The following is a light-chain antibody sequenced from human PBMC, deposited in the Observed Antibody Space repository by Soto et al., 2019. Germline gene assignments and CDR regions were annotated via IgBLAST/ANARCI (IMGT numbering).Light chain of an antibody. CDR1: SGHSSYA. V-gene: IGLV4-69*01. CDR2: VNNDGSH. J-gene: IGLJ2*01. CDR3: QTWDTGSKVV. Sequence: QPVLTQSPSASASLGASVKLTCTLSSGHSSYAVAWHQQQPEKGPRYLMKVNNDGSHSKGDGIPDRFSGSSSGAERYLTISSLQSEDEADYYCQTWDTGSKVVFGGGTQLTVL.